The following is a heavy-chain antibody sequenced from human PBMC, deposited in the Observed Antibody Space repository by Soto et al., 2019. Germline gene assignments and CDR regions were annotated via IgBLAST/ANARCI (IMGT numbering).Heavy chain of an antibody. CDR2: INPDNGNT. CDR1: GYTFTAYH. D-gene: IGHD2-15*01. CDR3: TREEYCTGGTCYRYFGL. J-gene: IGHJ2*01. V-gene: IGHV1-3*01. Sequence: QAQLVQSGAEVKKPGASVRVSCTTSGYTFTAYHILWLRQAPGQRLEWLGWINPDNGNTKYSQNFWGRVTITRDTSASTAHMELSSLRPEDTAIYYCTREEYCTGGTCYRYFGLWGRGTLVTVSS.